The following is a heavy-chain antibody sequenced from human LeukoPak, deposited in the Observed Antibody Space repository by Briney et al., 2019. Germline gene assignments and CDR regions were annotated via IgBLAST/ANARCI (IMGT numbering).Heavy chain of an antibody. Sequence: ASVKVSCKASGYIFTSYHIHWVRQAPGQGLEWMGIINPSGGSTNYAQKFQGRVTMTRDTSTSTVYMELSSLRSEDTAVYYGARDLYHRYYDNSGYAFDYWGQGTLVTVSS. CDR1: GYIFTSYH. D-gene: IGHD3-22*01. V-gene: IGHV1-46*01. CDR2: INPSGGST. J-gene: IGHJ4*02. CDR3: ARDLYHRYYDNSGYAFDY.